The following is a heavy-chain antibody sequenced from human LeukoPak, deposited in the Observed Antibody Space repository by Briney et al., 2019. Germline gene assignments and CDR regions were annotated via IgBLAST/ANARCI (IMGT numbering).Heavy chain of an antibody. CDR1: GYTFTSYD. D-gene: IGHD2-2*01. V-gene: IGHV1-8*01. J-gene: IGHJ5*02. CDR2: MNPNSGNT. CDR3: ARHHESRYCSSTSCPTGWFDP. Sequence: ASVKVSCKASGYTFTSYDINWVRQPTAQGLEWMGWMNPNSGNTGYAQKFQGRVTMTRNTSISTAYMELSSLRSEDTAVYYCARHHESRYCSSTSCPTGWFDPWGQGTLVTVSS.